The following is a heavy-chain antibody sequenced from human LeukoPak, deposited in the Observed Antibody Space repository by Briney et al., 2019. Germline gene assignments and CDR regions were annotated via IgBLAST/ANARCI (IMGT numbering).Heavy chain of an antibody. Sequence: GGSLRLSCAASGFTFSSYWMSWFRQAPGKGLEWVANIKEDGSEKYYVDSVKGRSTISRDNAKNSLYLQMNSLRAEDTAVYYCARAGGSGLDYWGQGTLVTVSS. J-gene: IGHJ4*02. D-gene: IGHD2-15*01. CDR1: GFTFSSYW. CDR2: IKEDGSEK. V-gene: IGHV3-7*01. CDR3: ARAGGSGLDY.